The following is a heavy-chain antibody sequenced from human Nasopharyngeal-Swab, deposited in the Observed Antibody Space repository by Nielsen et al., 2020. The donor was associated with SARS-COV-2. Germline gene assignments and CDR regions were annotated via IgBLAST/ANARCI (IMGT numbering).Heavy chain of an antibody. CDR3: ASQLGHPDS. V-gene: IGHV3-21*01. CDR2: ISSSSTYI. J-gene: IGHJ4*02. D-gene: IGHD2-2*01. Sequence: GESLKISCAASGFTLSSYSMNWVRQAPGKGLEWVSSISSSSTYIYYADSVKGRFTISRDNAKNTLFLQMHSLRADDTAIYYCASQLGHPDSWGQGTLVTVSS. CDR1: GFTLSSYS.